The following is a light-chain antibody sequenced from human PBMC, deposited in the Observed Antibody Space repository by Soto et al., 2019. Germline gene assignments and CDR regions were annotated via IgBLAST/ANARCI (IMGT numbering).Light chain of an antibody. CDR2: AAS. CDR1: QTITTS. V-gene: IGKV1-39*01. Sequence: DTQMSHYTSSLSASVGDRVTITCRTSQTITTSLNWYRQKPGKAPDILIYAASSLQSGIPSRFGGRGSGTEFTLTISSLKPDDVATYYCQAYNTFWTFGQGSKVDNK. CDR3: QAYNTFWT. J-gene: IGKJ1*01.